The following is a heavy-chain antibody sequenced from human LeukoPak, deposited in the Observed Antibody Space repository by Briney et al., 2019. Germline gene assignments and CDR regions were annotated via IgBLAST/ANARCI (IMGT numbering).Heavy chain of an antibody. D-gene: IGHD3-10*01. V-gene: IGHV3-7*01. CDR1: GFTFSSYW. Sequence: GGSLRLSCTASGFTFSSYWMSWVRQAPGKGLEWVANIKQDGSERYYVDSVKGRFTISRDNAKNSLYLQMDSLRAEDTAVYYCARADYYYGSGSWGQETLVTVSS. CDR2: IKQDGSER. CDR3: ARADYYYGSGS. J-gene: IGHJ4*02.